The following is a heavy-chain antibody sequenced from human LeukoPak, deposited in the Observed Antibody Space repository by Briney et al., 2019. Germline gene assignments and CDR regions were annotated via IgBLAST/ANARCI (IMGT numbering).Heavy chain of an antibody. D-gene: IGHD5-24*01. CDR1: GYSISSSYY. Sequence: TSETLSLTCTVSGYSISSSYYWSWIRQPPGKGLQWIGSFYYSGSTYYNPSLKSRVTIYVDTSKNQFSLKLSSVTAADTAVYYCARGRRDGYNLEYFDKWGQGTLVTVSS. CDR2: FYYSGST. CDR3: ARGRRDGYNLEYFDK. J-gene: IGHJ4*02. V-gene: IGHV4-38-2*02.